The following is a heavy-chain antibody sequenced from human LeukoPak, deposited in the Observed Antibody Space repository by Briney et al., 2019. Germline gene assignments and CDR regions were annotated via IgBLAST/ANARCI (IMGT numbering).Heavy chain of an antibody. Sequence: SETLSLTCTVSGGSISSYYWSWIRQPPGKGLEWIGYIYYSGSTNYNPSLKSRVTISVDTSKNQFSLKLTSVTAADTAVYYCVYGDYGVWFDPWGQGTLVTVSS. D-gene: IGHD4-17*01. CDR2: IYYSGST. CDR1: GGSISSYY. V-gene: IGHV4-59*12. J-gene: IGHJ5*02. CDR3: VYGDYGVWFDP.